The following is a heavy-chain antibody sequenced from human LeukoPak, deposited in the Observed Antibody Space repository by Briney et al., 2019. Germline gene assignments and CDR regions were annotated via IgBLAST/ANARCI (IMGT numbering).Heavy chain of an antibody. J-gene: IGHJ4*02. D-gene: IGHD5-18*01. CDR2: ISGSGDDT. CDR3: AKDPLNTVMVSPTFDY. V-gene: IGHV3-23*01. CDR1: GFPFSSYA. Sequence: GGSLRLSCAVSGFPFSSYAMSWVRQAPGKGLEWVSGISGSGDDTYYAASVKGRLTVSRDTSKNTLYLQMNSLRAEDTAVYYCAKDPLNTVMVSPTFDYWGQGTLVTVSS.